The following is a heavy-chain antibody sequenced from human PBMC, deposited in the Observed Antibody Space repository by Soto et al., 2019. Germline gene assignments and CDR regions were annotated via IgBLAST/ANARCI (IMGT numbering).Heavy chain of an antibody. CDR2: ISGSGGST. CDR1: GFTFRSSG. Sequence: GGSLRLSCVASGFTFRSSGVTWVRQAPGKGLEWVSAISGSGGSTYYADSVKGRFTISRDNSKNTLYLQMNSLRAEDTAVYYCATGLYYYDSSGYSTYYWGQGTLVTVSS. J-gene: IGHJ4*02. CDR3: ATGLYYYDSSGYSTYY. V-gene: IGHV3-23*01. D-gene: IGHD3-22*01.